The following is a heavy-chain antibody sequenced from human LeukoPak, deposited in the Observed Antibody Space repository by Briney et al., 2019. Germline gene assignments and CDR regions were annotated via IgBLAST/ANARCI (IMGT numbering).Heavy chain of an antibody. J-gene: IGHJ3*02. V-gene: IGHV2-5*01. Sequence: TLSLTCTVSGGSISSSSYYWGWIRQPPGKALEWLALIYWNDDKRYSPSLKSRLTITKDTSKNQVVLTMTNMDPVDTATYYCAHSLGYCRSSTSCYYQGAFDIWGQGTMVTVSS. CDR2: IYWNDDK. CDR1: GGSISSSSYY. CDR3: AHSLGYCRSSTSCYYQGAFDI. D-gene: IGHD2-2*01.